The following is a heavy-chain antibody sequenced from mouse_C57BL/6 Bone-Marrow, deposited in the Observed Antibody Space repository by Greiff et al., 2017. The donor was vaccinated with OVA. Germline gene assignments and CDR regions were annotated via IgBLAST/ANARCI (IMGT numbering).Heavy chain of an antibody. V-gene: IGHV5-17*01. J-gene: IGHJ2*01. CDR3: ARSDYDYLYY. CDR1: GFTFSDYG. Sequence: EVKLMESGGGLVKPGGSLKLSCAASGFTFSDYGMHWVRQAPEKGLEWVVYISSGSSTIYYADTVKGRFTISRDNAKNTLFLQMTSLRSEDTAMYYCARSDYDYLYYWGQGTTLTVSS. D-gene: IGHD2-4*01. CDR2: ISSGSSTI.